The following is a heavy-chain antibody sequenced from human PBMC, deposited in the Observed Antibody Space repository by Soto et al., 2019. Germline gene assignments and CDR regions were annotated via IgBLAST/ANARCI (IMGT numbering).Heavy chain of an antibody. V-gene: IGHV3-11*01. CDR2: ISSSGSTI. CDR3: AREGNYGYHYFDY. CDR1: GFTFSDYY. Sequence: PGGSLRLSCAASGFTFSDYYMSWIRQAPGKGLQWVSYISSSGSTIYYADSVKGRFTISRDNAMNSLSLQVNSLRAEDTAVYYCAREGNYGYHYFDYWGLGTLVTVSS. D-gene: IGHD5-18*01. J-gene: IGHJ4*02.